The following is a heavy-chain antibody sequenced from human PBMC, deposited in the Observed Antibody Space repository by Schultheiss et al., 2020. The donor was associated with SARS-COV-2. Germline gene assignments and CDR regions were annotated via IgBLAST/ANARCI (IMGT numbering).Heavy chain of an antibody. J-gene: IGHJ4*02. CDR2: IYYSGST. CDR3: ASTIVVVPAADQFFDY. V-gene: IGHV4-61*08. CDR1: GGSISSGGHY. D-gene: IGHD2-2*01. Sequence: SETLSLTCTVSGGSISSGGHYWSWIRQHPGKGLEWIGYIYYSGSTNYNPSLKSRVTISVDTSKNQFSLKLSSVTAADTAVYYCASTIVVVPAADQFFDYWGQGTLVTVSS.